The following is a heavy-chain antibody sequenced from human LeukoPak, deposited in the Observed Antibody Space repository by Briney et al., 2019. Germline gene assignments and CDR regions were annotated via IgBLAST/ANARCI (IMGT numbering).Heavy chain of an antibody. D-gene: IGHD3-22*01. CDR1: GFTFSSYA. J-gene: IGHJ4*02. V-gene: IGHV3-30*02. CDR2: IRYDGSNK. CDR3: AKGYYDNSGYLRGDY. Sequence: GGSLRLSCAASGFTFSSYAMSWVRQAPGKGLEWVTFIRYDGSNKYYADSVKGRFTISRDNSKNTLYLQMNSLRAEDTAVYYCAKGYYDNSGYLRGDYWGQGTLVTVSS.